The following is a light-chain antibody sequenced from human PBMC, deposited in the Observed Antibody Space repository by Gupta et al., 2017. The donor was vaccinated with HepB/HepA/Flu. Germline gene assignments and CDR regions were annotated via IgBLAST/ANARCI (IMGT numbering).Light chain of an antibody. CDR2: DVS. CDR3: SENKSSTTREV. J-gene: IGLJ1*01. Sequence: QSALTQPASVSGSPGQSITISCTGTSSDVGGYNYVSWYQQHPGKAPKLMMYDVSNRPSGVSNRFSGSKSGNTASLTISGLQAEDEGEYYCSENKSSTTREVFGTGTKVTVL. CDR1: SSDVGGYNY. V-gene: IGLV2-14*03.